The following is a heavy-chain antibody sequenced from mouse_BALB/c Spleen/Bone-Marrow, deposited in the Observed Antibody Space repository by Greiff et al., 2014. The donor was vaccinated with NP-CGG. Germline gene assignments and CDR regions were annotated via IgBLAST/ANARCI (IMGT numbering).Heavy chain of an antibody. J-gene: IGHJ4*01. CDR3: ARGGRWSYAMDY. V-gene: IGHV14-3*02. D-gene: IGHD2-3*01. Sequence: VQLKDSGAELVKSGASVKLSCTASGFNIKDTYMHWVKQRPEQGLEWIGGIDPANGNTKYDPKFQGKATITADTSSNTAYLQLSSLTSEDTAVYYCARGGRWSYAMDYWGQGTSVTVSS. CDR2: IDPANGNT. CDR1: GFNIKDTY.